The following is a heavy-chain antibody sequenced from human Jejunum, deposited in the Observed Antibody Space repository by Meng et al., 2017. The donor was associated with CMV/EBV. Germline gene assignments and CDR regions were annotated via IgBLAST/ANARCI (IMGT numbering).Heavy chain of an antibody. CDR2: INHRGST. CDR3: ARGRGTVIVVAMEYYFDY. CDR1: GYFRDYY. Sequence: GYFRDYYWDWIRQSPGKGLEWIGEINHRGSTNYNPSLKSRVTMSVDTSKNQFSLSLSSVTAADTAVYYCARGRGTVIVVAMEYYFDYWGQGTLVTVSS. J-gene: IGHJ4*02. D-gene: IGHD3-22*01. V-gene: IGHV4-34*01.